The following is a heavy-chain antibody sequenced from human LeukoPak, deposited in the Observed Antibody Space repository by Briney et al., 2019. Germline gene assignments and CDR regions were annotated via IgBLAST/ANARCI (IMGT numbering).Heavy chain of an antibody. V-gene: IGHV3-21*01. CDR2: ISSSSSYI. D-gene: IGHD1-26*01. CDR3: ARDVSGPSFSGSYQGDFDY. Sequence: GGSLRLSCAASGFTFSSYSMNWVRQAPGKGLEWVSYISSSSSYIYYADSVTGRFTISRDNAKNLLYLQMNSLRAEDTAVYYCARDVSGPSFSGSYQGDFDYWGQGTLVTVSS. J-gene: IGHJ4*02. CDR1: GFTFSSYS.